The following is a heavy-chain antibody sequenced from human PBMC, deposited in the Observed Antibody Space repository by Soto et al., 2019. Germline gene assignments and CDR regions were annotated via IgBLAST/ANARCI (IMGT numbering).Heavy chain of an antibody. Sequence: PGGSLRLSCAASGFTLSTYWMTWVRQAPGKGLEWVANLNEDGRVKNYVESVKGRFTISRDNAKNSLSLQMNSLRAEDTAVYYCASDRNYHILTGYYDAFDIWGQGTMVTVSS. CDR1: GFTLSTYW. CDR3: ASDRNYHILTGYYDAFDI. J-gene: IGHJ3*02. CDR2: LNEDGRVK. V-gene: IGHV3-7*05. D-gene: IGHD3-9*01.